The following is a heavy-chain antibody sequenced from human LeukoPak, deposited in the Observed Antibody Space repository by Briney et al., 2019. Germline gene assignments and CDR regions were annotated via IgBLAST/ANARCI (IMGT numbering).Heavy chain of an antibody. Sequence: ASVKVSCKASGYTFTGYYMHWVRQAPGQGLEWMGWINPNSGGTNYAQKFQGRVTMTRDTSISTAYMELSRLRSDDTAVYYCAVLLGYEYYDSSGLTHFDYWGQGTLVTVSS. CDR1: GYTFTGYY. CDR2: INPNSGGT. CDR3: AVLLGYEYYDSSGLTHFDY. V-gene: IGHV1-2*02. D-gene: IGHD3-22*01. J-gene: IGHJ4*02.